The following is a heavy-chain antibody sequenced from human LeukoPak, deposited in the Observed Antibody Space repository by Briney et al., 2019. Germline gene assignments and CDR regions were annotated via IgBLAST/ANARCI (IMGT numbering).Heavy chain of an antibody. V-gene: IGHV3-30-3*01. CDR3: AREGVEPDYYDSSGYYLTGAFDI. Sequence: GGSLRLSCAASGFTFSSYAMHWVRQAPGKGLEWVAVISYDGSNKYYADSVKGRFTISRDNAKNSLYLQMNSLRAEDTAVYYCAREGVEPDYYDSSGYYLTGAFDIWGQGTMVTVSS. CDR2: ISYDGSNK. J-gene: IGHJ3*02. D-gene: IGHD3-22*01. CDR1: GFTFSSYA.